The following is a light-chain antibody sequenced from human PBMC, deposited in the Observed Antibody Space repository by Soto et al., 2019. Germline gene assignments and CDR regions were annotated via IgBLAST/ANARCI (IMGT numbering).Light chain of an antibody. Sequence: QSVLTQPPSASGTPGQRVTISCSGGSANIRRNNVIWYQQLPGTAPKLLIYADFRRPAGVPDRFSGSKSGTSASLAISGLQSEDEADYYCSSYTSSITLEYVFGTGTKVTVL. CDR3: SSYTSSITLEYV. V-gene: IGLV1-44*01. J-gene: IGLJ1*01. CDR2: ADF. CDR1: SANIRRNN.